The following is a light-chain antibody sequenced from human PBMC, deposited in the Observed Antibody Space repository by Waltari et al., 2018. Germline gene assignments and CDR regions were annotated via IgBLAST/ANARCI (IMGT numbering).Light chain of an antibody. Sequence: SNELTQPPSLSVSPGQTATITCSGDTLPKQYAYWYQQKSGQAPVLVIYQDSERPSGIPERFSGSNSGTTVTLLISGVQAEDEADYFCQLMDTTGTYEMFGGVTKLTVL. CDR2: QDS. V-gene: IGLV3-25*03. J-gene: IGLJ3*02. CDR3: QLMDTTGTYEM. CDR1: TLPKQY.